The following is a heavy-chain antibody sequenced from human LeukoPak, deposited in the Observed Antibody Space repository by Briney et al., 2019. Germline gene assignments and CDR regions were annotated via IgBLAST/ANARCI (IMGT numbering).Heavy chain of an antibody. CDR1: GFTFSSYA. CDR3: AVEGR. CDR2: ISYDGSNK. D-gene: IGHD3-3*01. J-gene: IGHJ4*02. V-gene: IGHV3-30-3*01. Sequence: GGSLRLSCAASGFTFSSYAMHWVRQAPGKGLEWVAVISYDGSNKYYADSVKGRFTISRDNSKSTLYLQMNSLRAGDTAVYYCAVEGRWGQGTLVTVSS.